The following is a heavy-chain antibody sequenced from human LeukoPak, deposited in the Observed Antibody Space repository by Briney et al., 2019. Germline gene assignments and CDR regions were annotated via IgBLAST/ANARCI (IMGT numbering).Heavy chain of an antibody. CDR2: IYYSGGT. J-gene: IGHJ4*02. CDR1: GGSISSGDYY. V-gene: IGHV4-30-4*08. Sequence: SETLSLTCTVSGGSISSGDYYWSWIRQPPGKGLEWIGYIYYSGGTYYNPSLKSRITISVDTSKNQFSLKLSSVTAADTAVYYCARGPHSSGYYPLFDYWGQGTLVTVSS. D-gene: IGHD3-22*01. CDR3: ARGPHSSGYYPLFDY.